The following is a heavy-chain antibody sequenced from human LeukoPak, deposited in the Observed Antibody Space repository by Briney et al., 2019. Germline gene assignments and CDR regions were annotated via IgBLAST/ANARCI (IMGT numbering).Heavy chain of an antibody. CDR2: ISSSSSYI. J-gene: IGHJ4*02. CDR3: ARESGGGRKFDY. V-gene: IGHV3-21*01. Sequence: GGSLRLSCAASGFAFSSYSMNWVRQAPGKGLEWVSSISSSSSYIYYADSVKGRFTISRDNAKNSLYLQMNSLRAEDTAVYYCARESGGGRKFDYWGQGTLVTVSS. D-gene: IGHD2-15*01. CDR1: GFAFSSYS.